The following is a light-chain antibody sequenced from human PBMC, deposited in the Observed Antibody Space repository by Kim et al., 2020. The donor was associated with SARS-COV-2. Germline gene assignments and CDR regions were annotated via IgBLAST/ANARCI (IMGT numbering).Light chain of an antibody. V-gene: IGKV1-13*02. CDR3: QQFNSYPLT. CDR2: DAS. CDR1: QGISSA. J-gene: IGKJ4*01. Sequence: AIQLTQSPSSLSASVGERVTITCRASQGISSALAWCQQKPGKAPKLLIYDASSLESGVPSRFSGSVSGTDFTLTISSLQPEDFATYYCQQFNSYPLTFGGGTKVDIK.